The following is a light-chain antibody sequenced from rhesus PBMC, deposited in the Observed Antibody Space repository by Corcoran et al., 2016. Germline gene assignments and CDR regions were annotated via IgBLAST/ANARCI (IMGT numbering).Light chain of an antibody. CDR3: QQYSHWTFT. J-gene: IGKJ3*01. V-gene: IGKV3-42*03. CDR1: QSVSSS. Sequence: EIVMTQSPATLSLSPGERATLSCRASQSVSSSLAWYQQKPGQAPRLLIYGASSRATGIPDRFSGSGSGTEFTLTISSLEPEDFAVYYCQQYSHWTFTFGPGTKLDIK. CDR2: GAS.